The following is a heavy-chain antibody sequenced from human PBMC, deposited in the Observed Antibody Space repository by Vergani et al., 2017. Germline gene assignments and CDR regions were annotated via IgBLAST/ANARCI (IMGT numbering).Heavy chain of an antibody. V-gene: IGHV3-30*02. CDR3: AKERYFDYSYGMDV. Sequence: QVQLVESGGGAVQPGGSLRLSCAASGFTFSSYGMHWVRQAPGKGLEWVAFIRYDGSNKYYADSVKGRFTISRDNSKNTLYLQMNSLRAEDTAVYYCAKERYFDYSYGMDVWGQGTTVTVSS. CDR2: IRYDGSNK. CDR1: GFTFSSYG. D-gene: IGHD1-26*01. J-gene: IGHJ6*02.